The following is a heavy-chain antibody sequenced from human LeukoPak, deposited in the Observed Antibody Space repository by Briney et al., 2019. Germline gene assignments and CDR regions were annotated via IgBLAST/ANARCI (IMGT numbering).Heavy chain of an antibody. CDR3: ARFSYYGSGSYSEAYFDY. Sequence: SQTLSLTCTVSGGSISSGDYYWSWIRQPPGRGLEWIGYIYYSGSTNYNPSLKSRVTISVDTSKNQFSLKLSSVTAADTAVYYCARFSYYGSGSYSEAYFDYWGQGTLVTVSS. V-gene: IGHV4-61*08. J-gene: IGHJ4*02. D-gene: IGHD3-10*01. CDR1: GGSISSGDYY. CDR2: IYYSGST.